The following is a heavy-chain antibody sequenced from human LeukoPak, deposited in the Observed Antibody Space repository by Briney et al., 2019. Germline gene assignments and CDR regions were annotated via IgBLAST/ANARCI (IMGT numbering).Heavy chain of an antibody. Sequence: SETLSLTCTVSGGSISSYYWSWIRQPPGKGLEWIGYIYYSGSTNYNPSLKSRVTISVDTSKNQVSVKLSSVTAADTGVYYGARNWNDFDYWGQGTRVTVSS. J-gene: IGHJ4*02. CDR2: IYYSGST. CDR3: ARNWNDFDY. D-gene: IGHD1-1*01. CDR1: GGSISSYY. V-gene: IGHV4-59*01.